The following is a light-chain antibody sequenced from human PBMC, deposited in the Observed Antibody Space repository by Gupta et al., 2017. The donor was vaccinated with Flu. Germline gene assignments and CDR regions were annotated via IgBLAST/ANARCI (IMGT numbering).Light chain of an antibody. CDR3: QQYNNPLT. J-gene: IGKJ4*01. CDR2: GAS. Sequence: PATLSVSPGERATRSGRASQSVSSNLAWYQQKPGQAPRLLIYGASTRATGIPARFSGSGSGTEFTLTISSLQSEDFAVYYCQQYNNPLTFGGGTKVEIK. CDR1: QSVSSN. V-gene: IGKV3-15*01.